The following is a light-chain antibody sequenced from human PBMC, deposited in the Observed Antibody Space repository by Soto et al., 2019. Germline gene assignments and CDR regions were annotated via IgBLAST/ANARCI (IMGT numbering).Light chain of an antibody. CDR1: QSIRSN. J-gene: IGKJ5*01. CDR2: GAS. Sequence: EVVMTKSAPALSVSPGERAALSCRASQSIRSNLAWYQQKPGQAPRLLIYGASTRATGIPARFSGSGSGTEFTLTISSLQSEDFAVYYCHQYNTWPAITFAQGARPAIK. CDR3: HQYNTWPAIT. V-gene: IGKV3D-15*01.